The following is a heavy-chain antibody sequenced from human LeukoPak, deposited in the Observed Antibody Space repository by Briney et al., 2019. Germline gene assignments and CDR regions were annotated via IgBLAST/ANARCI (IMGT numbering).Heavy chain of an antibody. D-gene: IGHD3-10*01. CDR3: ASDYYGSGSYYYMDV. Sequence: SGGSLRLSCAASGFTFTSYVMSWVRQAPGKGLEWVSAISSSGDGTSYTDSVKGRFTISRDNSKNTLYLQMNSLRAEDTAVYYCASDYYGSGSYYYMDVWGKGTTVTVSS. J-gene: IGHJ6*03. CDR2: ISSSGDGT. V-gene: IGHV3-23*01. CDR1: GFTFTSYV.